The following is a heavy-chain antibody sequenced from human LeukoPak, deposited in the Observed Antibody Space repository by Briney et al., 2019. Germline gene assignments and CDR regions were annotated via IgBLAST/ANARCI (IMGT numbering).Heavy chain of an antibody. D-gene: IGHD3-10*01. CDR3: ATDFAGSGRVVYYYYGMDV. Sequence: ASVKVSCKVSGYTLTELSMHWVRQAPGKGREWMGGFDPEYGETIYAQKFQGRVTMTEDTSTDTAYMELSSLRSEDTAVYYCATDFAGSGRVVYYYYGMDVWGQGTTVTVSS. CDR2: FDPEYGET. CDR1: GYTLTELS. J-gene: IGHJ6*02. V-gene: IGHV1-24*01.